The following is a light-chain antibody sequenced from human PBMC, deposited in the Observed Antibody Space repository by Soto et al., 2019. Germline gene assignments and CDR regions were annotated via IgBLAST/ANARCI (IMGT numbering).Light chain of an antibody. CDR3: QQYGSSPPYT. CDR1: RSVSGNY. CDR2: GSS. V-gene: IGKV3-20*01. Sequence: DIVLTQSPDTLSLSPGESATLSCRASRSVSGNYLAWYQQKPGQSPRLLIYGSSDRATGIPDRFSGSGSGTDFTLTISRVEPEDFAVYYCQQYGSSPPYTFGQGTKLEIK. J-gene: IGKJ2*01.